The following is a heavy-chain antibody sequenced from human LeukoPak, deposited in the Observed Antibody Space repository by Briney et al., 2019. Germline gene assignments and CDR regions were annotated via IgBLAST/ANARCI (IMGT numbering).Heavy chain of an antibody. V-gene: IGHV3-21*01. CDR2: ISGSSSHI. D-gene: IGHD6-19*01. CDR3: GRWDSSGWSLDY. Sequence: GGSLRLSCAASGITFSVYDMNWVRQTPGKGLEWVASISGSSSHIYYADSVRGRFTISRDNTKNSVYLQMDSLRAEDTAVYYCGRWDSSGWSLDYWGQGTLVTXXS. CDR1: GITFSVYD. J-gene: IGHJ4*02.